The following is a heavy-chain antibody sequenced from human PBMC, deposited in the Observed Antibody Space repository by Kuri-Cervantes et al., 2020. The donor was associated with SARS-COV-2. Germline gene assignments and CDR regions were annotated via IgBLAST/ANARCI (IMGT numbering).Heavy chain of an antibody. CDR3: ARRVEWLRPWTY. D-gene: IGHD5-12*01. J-gene: IGHJ4*02. CDR1: GGSISSYY. CDR2: IYNSENT. Sequence: GSLRLSCTVSGGSISSYYWTWIRRPAGKGLEWIGRIYNSENTRYNPSLNSRVTISVDTSKNQFSLKLSSVTAADTAVYYCARRVEWLRPWTYWGQGTLVTVSS. V-gene: IGHV4-4*07.